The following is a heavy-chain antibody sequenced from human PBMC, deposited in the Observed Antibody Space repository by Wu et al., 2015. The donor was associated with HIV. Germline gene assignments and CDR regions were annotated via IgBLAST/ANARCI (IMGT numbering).Heavy chain of an antibody. V-gene: IGHV1-2*02. CDR3: ASKFRDVWSIGLQD. Sequence: QVQLVQSGAEVKKPGASVKVSCKTSGYTFTGYYIHWVRQAPGQGLEWMAWINPNSGGANYAQMFQGRVTMTRDTSIATAYLELSSLTSDDTAVYFCASKFRDVWSIGLQDWGQGTLVTVYS. CDR2: INPNSGGA. D-gene: IGHD2-8*02. J-gene: IGHJ1*01. CDR1: GYTFTGYY.